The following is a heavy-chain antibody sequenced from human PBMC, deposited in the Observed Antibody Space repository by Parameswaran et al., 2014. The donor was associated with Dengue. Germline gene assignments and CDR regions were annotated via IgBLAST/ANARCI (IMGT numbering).Heavy chain of an antibody. CDR2: MNPNSGNT. D-gene: IGHD3-22*01. Sequence: WVRQAPGQGLEWMGWMNPNSGNTGYAQKFQGRVTMTRNTSISTAYMELSSLRSEDTAVYYCARGPLVYYDSSGYYFDYWGQGTLVTVSS. CDR3: ARGPLVYYDSSGYYFDY. V-gene: IGHV1-8*01. J-gene: IGHJ4*02.